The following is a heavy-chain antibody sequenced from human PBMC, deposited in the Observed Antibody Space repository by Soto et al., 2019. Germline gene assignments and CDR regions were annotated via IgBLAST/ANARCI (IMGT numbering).Heavy chain of an antibody. CDR3: ARLGTGYYYYGMDV. CDR2: ISSSSSDI. D-gene: IGHD1-1*01. J-gene: IGHJ6*02. CDR1: GFTFSSHS. Sequence: GALRLSCAASGFTFSSHSMNWVRQAPGKGLEWVSSISSSSSDIYYADSVKGRFTISRDNAKNSLYLQMNSLRAEDTAVYYCARLGTGYYYYGMDVWGQGTTVTVSS. V-gene: IGHV3-21*01.